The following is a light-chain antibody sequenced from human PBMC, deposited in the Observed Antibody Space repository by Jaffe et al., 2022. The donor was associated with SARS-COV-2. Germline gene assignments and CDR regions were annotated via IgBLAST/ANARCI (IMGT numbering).Light chain of an antibody. Sequence: EIVLTQSPATLSLSPGERATLSCRASQSVGSFLAWYQQKPGQVPRLLIYEASTRATGIPARFSGSGSGTDFTLTISSLEPEDSAVYFCQNRSNWPKTFGQGTKVEIK. CDR2: EAS. CDR3: QNRSNWPKT. J-gene: IGKJ1*01. CDR1: QSVGSF. V-gene: IGKV3-11*01.